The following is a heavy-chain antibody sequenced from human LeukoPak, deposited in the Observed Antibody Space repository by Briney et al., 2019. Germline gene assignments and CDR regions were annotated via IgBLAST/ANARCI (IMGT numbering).Heavy chain of an antibody. Sequence: ASVKVSCKASGGTFSSYAISWVRQAPGQGLEWMGGIIPIFGTANYAQKFQGRATITADESTSTAYMELSSLRSEDTAVYYCARDYSGHDFYYYYYGMDVWGQGTTVTVSS. CDR3: ARDYSGHDFYYYYYGMDV. D-gene: IGHD5-12*01. CDR1: GGTFSSYA. J-gene: IGHJ6*02. V-gene: IGHV1-69*13. CDR2: IIPIFGTA.